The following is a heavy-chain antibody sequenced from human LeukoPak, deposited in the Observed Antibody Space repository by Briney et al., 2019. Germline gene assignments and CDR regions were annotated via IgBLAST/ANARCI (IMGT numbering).Heavy chain of an antibody. J-gene: IGHJ4*02. Sequence: GGSLRLSCAASGFTFISYNMNWVRQAPGKGLEWVSLISSSSSTIYYADSVKGRFTISRDNAKNSLYLKINSLRGEDTALYYFPRDRGYSYCYASDYWGQGTLVTVSS. CDR2: ISSSSSTI. CDR1: GFTFISYN. CDR3: PRDRGYSYCYASDY. D-gene: IGHD5-18*01. V-gene: IGHV3-48*01.